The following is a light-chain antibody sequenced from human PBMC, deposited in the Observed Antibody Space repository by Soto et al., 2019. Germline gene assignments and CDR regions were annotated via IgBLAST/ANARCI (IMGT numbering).Light chain of an antibody. CDR2: GTS. V-gene: IGKV3-20*01. CDR1: QSVSSRY. Sequence: EIVLTQSPGTLSLSLGERATLSCRASQSVSSRYLVWYQQKPGQAPRLLIYGTSSRATGIPDRFSGSGSGTDFILTISRLEPEDVAVYYCQQYGSSLLTFGGGTKVEIK. J-gene: IGKJ4*01. CDR3: QQYGSSLLT.